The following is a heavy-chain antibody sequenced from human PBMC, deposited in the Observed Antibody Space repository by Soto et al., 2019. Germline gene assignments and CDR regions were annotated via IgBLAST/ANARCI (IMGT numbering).Heavy chain of an antibody. D-gene: IGHD3-3*01. V-gene: IGHV3-21*01. Sequence: PGGSLRLSCAASGFTFSSYTMNWVRQAPGKGLEWVSSISSSSSYIYYADSVKGRFTISRDNAKNSLYLQMNSLRAEDTAVYYCARCTIFGVVIENSYYYGMDVWGQGTTVTVSS. CDR3: ARCTIFGVVIENSYYYGMDV. CDR2: ISSSSSYI. J-gene: IGHJ6*02. CDR1: GFTFSSYT.